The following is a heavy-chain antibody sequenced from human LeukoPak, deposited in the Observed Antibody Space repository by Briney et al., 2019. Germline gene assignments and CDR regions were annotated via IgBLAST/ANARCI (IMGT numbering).Heavy chain of an antibody. CDR2: ISSSSSYI. Sequence: GGSLRLSCAASGFTLSNYNINWVRQAPGKGLEWVSSISSSSSYIYYADSVKGRFTISRDNAKNSLYLQMNSLRAEDTAVYYCARDPAGTSYYDFWSGYYFDYWGQGTLVTVSS. CDR3: ARDPAGTSYYDFWSGYYFDY. V-gene: IGHV3-21*01. D-gene: IGHD3-3*01. CDR1: GFTLSNYN. J-gene: IGHJ4*02.